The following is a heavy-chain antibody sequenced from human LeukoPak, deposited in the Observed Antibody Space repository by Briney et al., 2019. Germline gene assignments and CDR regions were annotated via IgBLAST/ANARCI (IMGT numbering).Heavy chain of an antibody. J-gene: IGHJ4*02. CDR3: ATLASTDGY. CDR1: GFTFSSYA. CDR2: ISGSGGST. Sequence: GGSLRLSCAASGFTFSSYALSWVRQAPGKGLEWVSAISGSGGSTYYADSVKGRFTISRDDAKNSLYLQLNSLRAEDTAVYYCATLASTDGYWGQGTLVTVSS. V-gene: IGHV3-23*01. D-gene: IGHD1-1*01.